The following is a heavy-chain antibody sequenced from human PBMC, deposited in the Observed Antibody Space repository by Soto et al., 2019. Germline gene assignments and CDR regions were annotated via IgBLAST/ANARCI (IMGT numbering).Heavy chain of an antibody. CDR3: AEGSSGNWNWRTVDY. Sequence: EVQLLESGGGLVQPGGSLRLSCAASGFTFSSYAMSWVRQAPGKGLEWVSAISGSGGSTYYAVSVKGRFTISRDNSKNTLYLQMNSLRAEDTAVYYCAEGSSGNWNWRTVDYWGQGTLVTVS. V-gene: IGHV3-23*01. CDR2: ISGSGGST. D-gene: IGHD1-7*01. J-gene: IGHJ4*02. CDR1: GFTFSSYA.